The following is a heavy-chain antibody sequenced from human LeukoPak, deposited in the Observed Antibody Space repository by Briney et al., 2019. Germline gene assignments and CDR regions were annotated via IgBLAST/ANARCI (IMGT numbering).Heavy chain of an antibody. D-gene: IGHD3-9*01. V-gene: IGHV3-21*04. J-gene: IGHJ4*02. CDR2: ISYTGTYI. Sequence: GGSLRLSCAASAFSLNAYNMNWVRQAPGKGLEWVSSISYTGTYIYYADSVKGRFTISRDNSKNTLYLQMNSLRAEDTAVYYCARGLRYNYYFDYWGQGTLVTVSS. CDR1: AFSLNAYN. CDR3: ARGLRYNYYFDY.